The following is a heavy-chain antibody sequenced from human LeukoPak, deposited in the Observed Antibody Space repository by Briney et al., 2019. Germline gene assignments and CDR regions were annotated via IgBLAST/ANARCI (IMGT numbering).Heavy chain of an antibody. D-gene: IGHD3-3*01. CDR3: ARERTEWLIWSGFDP. CDR1: GYAFTSYA. J-gene: IGHJ5*02. Sequence: GASVKVSCKASGYAFTSYAMNWVRQAPGQGLEWMGWINTNTGNPTYAQGFTGRFVFSLDTSVSTAYLQISSLKAEDTAVYYCARERTEWLIWSGFDPWGQGTLVTVSS. CDR2: INTNTGNP. V-gene: IGHV7-4-1*02.